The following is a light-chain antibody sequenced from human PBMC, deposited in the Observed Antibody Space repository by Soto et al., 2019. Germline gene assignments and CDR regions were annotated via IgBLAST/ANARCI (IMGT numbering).Light chain of an antibody. CDR2: DAS. CDR3: QQYGSSGT. J-gene: IGKJ1*01. CDR1: QSVSSSS. Sequence: DIVLTHSPGTLSLSPGERASLSCRASQSVSSSSLAWYQQKPGQAPRLLIYDASSRATGIPDRFSGSGSGTDFTLTISRLEPEDFAVYYCQQYGSSGTFGQGTKVDIK. V-gene: IGKV3-20*01.